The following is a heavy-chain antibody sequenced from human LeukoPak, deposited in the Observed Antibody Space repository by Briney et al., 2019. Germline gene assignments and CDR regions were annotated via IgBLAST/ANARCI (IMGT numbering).Heavy chain of an antibody. CDR3: ARHGGGGESYPRVFDY. D-gene: IGHD1-26*01. CDR1: GGSISPYY. J-gene: IGHJ4*02. V-gene: IGHV4-59*08. CDR2: IYYSGNT. Sequence: SETLSLTCIVSGGSISPYYWSWIRQPAGKGLEWIGYIYYSGNTNYNPSFKSRVTISVDTSKNQFSLKLSSVTAADTAVYYCARHGGGGESYPRVFDYWGRGTLVTVSS.